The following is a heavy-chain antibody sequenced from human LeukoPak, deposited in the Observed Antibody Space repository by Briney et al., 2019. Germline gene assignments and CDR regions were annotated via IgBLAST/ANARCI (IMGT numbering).Heavy chain of an antibody. Sequence: PGGSLRLSCAASGLTFTNYWMNWVRQAPGKGLEWVANIKQDGSQKFYLDSVKGRFTISRDNAKNSLYLQMTSLRAEDTAVYYCARDDLYCGGDCSPFDYWGQGTPVTVSS. CDR1: GLTFTNYW. CDR2: IKQDGSQK. J-gene: IGHJ4*02. D-gene: IGHD2-21*01. CDR3: ARDDLYCGGDCSPFDY. V-gene: IGHV3-7*01.